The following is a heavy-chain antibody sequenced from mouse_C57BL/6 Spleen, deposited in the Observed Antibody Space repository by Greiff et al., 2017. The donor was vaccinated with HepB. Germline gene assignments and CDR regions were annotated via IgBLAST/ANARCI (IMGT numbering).Heavy chain of an antibody. CDR3: ARPDYYGSSYVAY. J-gene: IGHJ3*01. D-gene: IGHD1-1*01. CDR2: IWSGGST. Sequence: VQVVESGPGLVQPSQSLSITCTVSGFSLTSYGVHWVRQSPGKGLEWLGVIWSGGSTDYNAAFISRLSISKDNSKSQVFFKMNSLQADDTAIYYCARPDYYGSSYVAYWGQGTLVTVSA. CDR1: GFSLTSYG. V-gene: IGHV2-2*01.